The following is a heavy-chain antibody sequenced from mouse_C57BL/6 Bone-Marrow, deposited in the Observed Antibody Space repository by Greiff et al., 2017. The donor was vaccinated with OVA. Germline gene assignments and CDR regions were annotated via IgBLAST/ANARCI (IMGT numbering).Heavy chain of an antibody. CDR1: GFTFSSYA. D-gene: IGHD1-1*01. V-gene: IGHV5-4*03. J-gene: IGHJ2*01. Sequence: EVMLVESGGGLVKPGGSLKLSCAASGFTFSSYAMSWVRQTPEKRLEWVATISDGGSYTYYPDNVKGRFTISRDNAKNNLYLQISHLKSEDTAMYYCAREIEGTTVPFDYWGQGTTLTVSS. CDR2: ISDGGSYT. CDR3: AREIEGTTVPFDY.